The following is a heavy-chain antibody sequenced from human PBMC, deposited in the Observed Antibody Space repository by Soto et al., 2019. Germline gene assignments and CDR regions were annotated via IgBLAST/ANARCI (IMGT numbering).Heavy chain of an antibody. J-gene: IGHJ4*02. Sequence: SETLSLTCAVYGGSFSGYYWSWIRQPPGKGLEWIGEINHRGSTNYNPSLKSRVTISVDTSKNQFSLKLSSVTAADTAVYYCARVVIAAAGDLFDYWGQGTLVTV. D-gene: IGHD6-13*01. CDR1: GGSFSGYY. CDR3: ARVVIAAAGDLFDY. CDR2: INHRGST. V-gene: IGHV4-34*01.